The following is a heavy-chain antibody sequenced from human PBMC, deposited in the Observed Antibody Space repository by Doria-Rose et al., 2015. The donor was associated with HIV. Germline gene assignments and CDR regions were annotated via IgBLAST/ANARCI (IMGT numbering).Heavy chain of an antibody. CDR3: ARAVARGQWVSDGYI. D-gene: IGHD2-15*01. CDR2: LYRGGST. Sequence: WGSVLYRGGSTYYADSVKCSFTISRDNSKNTLYLQMNSLRPEDTAVYYCARAVARGQWVSDGYIWGQGRMVTGSA. V-gene: IGHV3-66*01. J-gene: IGHJ3*02.